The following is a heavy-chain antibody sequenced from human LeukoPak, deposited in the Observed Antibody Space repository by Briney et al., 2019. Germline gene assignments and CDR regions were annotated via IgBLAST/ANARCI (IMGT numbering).Heavy chain of an antibody. CDR2: IRPGNSET. Sequence: GESLKISCKGSGYRFTSYWIGWVRQMPGKGLEWMGIIRPGNSETRYSPSFQGQVTFSVDRSITTAYLQWSSLKASDTAIYYCARQADGDKPRDYWGQGTLATVSS. V-gene: IGHV5-51*01. D-gene: IGHD5-24*01. CDR1: GYRFTSYW. CDR3: ARQADGDKPRDY. J-gene: IGHJ4*02.